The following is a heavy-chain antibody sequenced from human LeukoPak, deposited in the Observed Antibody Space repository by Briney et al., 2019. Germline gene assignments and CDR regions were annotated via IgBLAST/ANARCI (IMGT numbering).Heavy chain of an antibody. V-gene: IGHV1-2*02. CDR3: ASAGIAAAIHYKYYYYYYMDV. CDR1: GYTFTGYY. J-gene: IGHJ6*03. Sequence: GASVKVSCKASGYTFTGYYMHWVRQAPGQGLEWMGWINPNSGGTNYAQKFQGRVTMTRDTSISTAYMELSRLRSDDTAVYYCASAGIAAAIHYKYYYYYYMDVWGKGTTVTVSS. D-gene: IGHD6-13*01. CDR2: INPNSGGT.